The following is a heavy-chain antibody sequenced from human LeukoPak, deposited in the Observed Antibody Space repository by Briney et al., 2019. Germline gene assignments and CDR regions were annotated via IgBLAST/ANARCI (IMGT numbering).Heavy chain of an antibody. CDR3: AKDPYSRYCSSTSCYRHYYGMDV. D-gene: IGHD2-2*01. Sequence: GGSLRLSCAASGFTFSSYGMHWFRQAPGKGLEWVAVISYDGSNKYYADSVKGRFTISRDNSKNTLYLQMNSLRAEDTAVYYCAKDPYSRYCSSTSCYRHYYGMDVWGQGTTVTVSS. CDR1: GFTFSSYG. CDR2: ISYDGSNK. V-gene: IGHV3-30*18. J-gene: IGHJ6*02.